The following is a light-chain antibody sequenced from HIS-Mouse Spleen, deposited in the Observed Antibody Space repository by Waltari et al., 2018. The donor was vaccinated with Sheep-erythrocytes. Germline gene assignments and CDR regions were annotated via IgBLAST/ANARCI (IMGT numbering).Light chain of an antibody. J-gene: IGLJ2*01. V-gene: IGLV3-10*01. CDR1: ALPTTY. Sequence: SYELTQPPSVSVSPGQTARIPCSGDALPTTYAYWYQQKSGQAPVLVIYEDSKRPSGIPERFSGSSSGTMATLTISGAQVEDEADYYCYSTDSSGNGVFGGGTKLTVL. CDR3: YSTDSSGNGV. CDR2: EDS.